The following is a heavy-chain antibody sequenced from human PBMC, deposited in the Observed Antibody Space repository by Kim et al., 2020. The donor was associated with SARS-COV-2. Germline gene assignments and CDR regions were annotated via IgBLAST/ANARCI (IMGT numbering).Heavy chain of an antibody. Sequence: GGSLRLSCAASGFTFSSYSMNWVRQAPGKGLEWVSSISSSSSYIYYADSVKGRSTISRDNAKNSLYLQMNSLRAEDTAVYYCARGKAAAGTGLFDPWGQGTLVTVSS. J-gene: IGHJ5*02. CDR3: ARGKAAAGTGLFDP. V-gene: IGHV3-21*01. CDR1: GFTFSSYS. D-gene: IGHD6-13*01. CDR2: ISSSSSYI.